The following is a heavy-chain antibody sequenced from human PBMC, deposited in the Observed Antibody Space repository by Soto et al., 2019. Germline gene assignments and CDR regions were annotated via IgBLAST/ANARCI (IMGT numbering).Heavy chain of an antibody. Sequence: ASVKVSCKASGYTFTSYGISWVRQAPGQGLEWMGWISAYNGNTNYAQKLQGRVTMTTDTSTSTAYMELRSLRSDDTAVYYCARDGSIYYYDSSGYVPYWFDPWGQGTLVTVSS. V-gene: IGHV1-18*04. CDR2: ISAYNGNT. CDR3: ARDGSIYYYDSSGYVPYWFDP. CDR1: GYTFTSYG. D-gene: IGHD3-22*01. J-gene: IGHJ5*02.